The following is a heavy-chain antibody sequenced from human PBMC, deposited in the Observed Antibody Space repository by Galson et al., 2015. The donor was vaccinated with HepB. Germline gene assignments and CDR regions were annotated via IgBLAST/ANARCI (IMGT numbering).Heavy chain of an antibody. CDR1: GYSFSGYY. J-gene: IGHJ4*02. D-gene: IGHD2-8*01. V-gene: IGHV1-2*06. Sequence: SVKVSCKASGYSFSGYYMHWIRQAPGQGLEWMGRINTNSRGTNYAQKFQGRVTTTRDTSTRTAYMELSRLTSDDTAVYFCARGEKEWIVPIYWGQGTLITVSS. CDR2: INTNSRGT. CDR3: ARGEKEWIVPIY.